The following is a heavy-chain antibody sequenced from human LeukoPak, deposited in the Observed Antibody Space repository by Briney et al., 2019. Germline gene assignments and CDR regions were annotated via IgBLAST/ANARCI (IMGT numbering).Heavy chain of an antibody. CDR2: ISSSSSYI. J-gene: IGHJ3*02. CDR3: ARGRTYYYDSSGSVNAFDI. V-gene: IGHV3-21*01. CDR1: GFAFSTYS. Sequence: GGSLRLSCAASGFAFSTYSMNWVRQAPGKGLAWVSSISSSSSYIYYADSVKGRFTISRDNAKNSLYLQMNSLRAEDTAVYYCARGRTYYYDSSGSVNAFDIWGQGTMVTVSS. D-gene: IGHD3-22*01.